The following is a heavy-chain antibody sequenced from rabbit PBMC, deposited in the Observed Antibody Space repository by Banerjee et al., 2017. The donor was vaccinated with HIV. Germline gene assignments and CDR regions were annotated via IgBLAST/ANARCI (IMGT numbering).Heavy chain of an antibody. J-gene: IGHJ3*01. Sequence: QEQLEESGGGLVQPEGSLTLTCTASGFSFSSSCWICWVRQAPGKGLEWIACIYAGSSGVTYYASWAKGRFTISKTSSTTVTLQMTSLTAADTATYFCARDLAAVTGWNFGLWGQGTLVTVS. D-gene: IGHD7-1*01. CDR2: IYAGSSGVT. CDR1: GFSFSSSCW. CDR3: ARDLAAVTGWNFGL. V-gene: IGHV1S45*01.